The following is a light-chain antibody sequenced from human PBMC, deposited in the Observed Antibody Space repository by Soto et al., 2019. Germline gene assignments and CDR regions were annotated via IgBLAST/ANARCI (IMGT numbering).Light chain of an antibody. V-gene: IGKV1-13*02. CDR1: QGISSA. J-gene: IGKJ4*01. CDR2: DAS. Sequence: AIPLTQSPSSLSASVGDRVTITCRASQGISSAFAWYQQKPGKAPKLLIYDASSLESGVPSRFSGSGSGTDFTLTISSLKPEDFATYYCQQFNSYTLFFGGGTKVEIK. CDR3: QQFNSYTLF.